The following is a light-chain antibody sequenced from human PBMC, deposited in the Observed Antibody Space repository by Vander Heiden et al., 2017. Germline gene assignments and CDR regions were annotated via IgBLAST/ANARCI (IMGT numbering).Light chain of an antibody. CDR2: AAS. CDR3: QQSDSTLFT. CDR1: QSISSY. V-gene: IGKV1-39*01. Sequence: DIQMTQSPSSLSASVGDRVTITCRASQSISSYLNWYQQKPGKAPKLLIYAASSLQSGVPSRFSGTASGTDFTLTISRLQPEDFATYYCQQSDSTLFTFGHGTKVDIK. J-gene: IGKJ3*01.